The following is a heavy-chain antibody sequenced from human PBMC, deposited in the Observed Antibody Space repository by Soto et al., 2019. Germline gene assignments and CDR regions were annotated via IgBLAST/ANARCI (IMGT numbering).Heavy chain of an antibody. V-gene: IGHV3-11*01. CDR3: ARGKYSSAGGLFDY. CDR1: GFSLSDYY. CDR2: ISSSM. J-gene: IGHJ4*02. D-gene: IGHD6-13*01. Sequence: QVQLVESGGGLVKPGGSLRLSCAASGFSLSDYYMSWIRQAPGKGLEWVSYISSSMYNADSVKGRFTISRDNAKNSLYLQMNRLTAEDTAVYYCARGKYSSAGGLFDYWGQGTLVTVSS.